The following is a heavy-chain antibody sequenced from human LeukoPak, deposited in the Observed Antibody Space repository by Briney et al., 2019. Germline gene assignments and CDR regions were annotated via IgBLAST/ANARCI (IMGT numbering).Heavy chain of an antibody. CDR1: GLTFNNVW. CDR2: IKSKTGGGTT. V-gene: IGHV3-15*01. Sequence: GGSLRLSCVISGLTFNNVWMSWVRQAPGKGLEWVGRIKSKTGGGTTDYAAPVKGRFTISRDNAKNSLYLQMNSLRAEDTAVYYCARDSLWMDWFDPWGQGTLVTVSS. J-gene: IGHJ5*02. D-gene: IGHD3-10*01. CDR3: ARDSLWMDWFDP.